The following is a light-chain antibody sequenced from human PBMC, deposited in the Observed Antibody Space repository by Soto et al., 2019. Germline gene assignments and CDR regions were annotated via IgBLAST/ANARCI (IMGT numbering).Light chain of an antibody. CDR3: ISYTGSSTSYV. J-gene: IGLJ1*01. CDR2: EVS. V-gene: IGLV2-14*01. CDR1: SSDVGSYDH. Sequence: QSALTQPASVSGSPGQSITISCSGTSSDVGSYDHVAWYQQFPGKTPKLMIYEVSNRPSGVSSRFSGSKPGNTASLTISGLRAEDEADYYCISYTGSSTSYVFGSGTKVTVL.